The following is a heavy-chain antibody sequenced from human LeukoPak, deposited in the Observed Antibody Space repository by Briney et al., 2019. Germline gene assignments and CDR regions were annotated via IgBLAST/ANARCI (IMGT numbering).Heavy chain of an antibody. J-gene: IGHJ4*02. CDR2: ITGSGPYM. CDR3: VRDVGAVRGEVYFDY. Sequence: GGSLRLSCAASGFTFDGYAMHWVRQAPGKGLEWVSSITGSGPYMLYADSVKHRFTISRDNTKNLLYLEMNSLRAEDTAMYFCVRDVGAVRGEVYFDYWGQGTLVTVSS. V-gene: IGHV3-21*06. D-gene: IGHD3-10*01. CDR1: GFTFDGYA.